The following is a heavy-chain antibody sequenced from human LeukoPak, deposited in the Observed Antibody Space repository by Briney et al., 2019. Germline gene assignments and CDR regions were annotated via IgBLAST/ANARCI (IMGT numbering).Heavy chain of an antibody. D-gene: IGHD3/OR15-3a*01. V-gene: IGHV1-46*01. CDR3: ARWGASGLALIYYYGMDV. Sequence: ASVKVSCKASGYTFTRYYMHWVRQAPGQGLEWMGIINPSGGSTSYAQKFQGRVTMTRDTSTRIVYMELSSLRSEDTAVYYCARWGASGLALIYYYGMDVRGQGTTVTVSS. J-gene: IGHJ6*02. CDR2: INPSGGST. CDR1: GYTFTRYY.